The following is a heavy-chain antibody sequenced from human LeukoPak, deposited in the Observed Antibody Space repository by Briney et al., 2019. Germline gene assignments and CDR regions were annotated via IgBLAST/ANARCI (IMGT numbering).Heavy chain of an antibody. CDR3: ARVSSTGYGVSSGLFY. J-gene: IGHJ4*02. CDR1: GFTFSDYY. V-gene: IGHV3-11*01. CDR2: ISGRDNIL. D-gene: IGHD3-22*01. Sequence: GMSLRLSCAASGFTFSDYYMSWIRQAPGKGLEWVAYISGRDNILYYAAPVKGRFTVSRDNAKTSLSLQLNNLRAEDTAMYYCARVSSTGYGVSSGLFYWGQGTLVTVSS.